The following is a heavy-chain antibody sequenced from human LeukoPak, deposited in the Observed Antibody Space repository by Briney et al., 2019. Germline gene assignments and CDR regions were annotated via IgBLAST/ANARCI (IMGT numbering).Heavy chain of an antibody. V-gene: IGHV1-69*05. CDR3: ARGDTAMANNAFGY. J-gene: IGHJ4*02. Sequence: GSSVKVSCKASGGTFSSYAISWVRQAPGQGLEWMGGIIPIFGTANYAQKFQGRVTITTDESTSTAYMELSSLRSEDTAVYYCARGDTAMANNAFGYWGQGTLVTVSS. D-gene: IGHD5-18*01. CDR1: GGTFSSYA. CDR2: IIPIFGTA.